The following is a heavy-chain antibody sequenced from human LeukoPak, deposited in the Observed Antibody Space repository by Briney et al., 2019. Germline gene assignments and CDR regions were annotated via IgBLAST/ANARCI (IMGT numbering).Heavy chain of an antibody. Sequence: ASVKVSCKVSGYTLTELSMHWVRQAPGKGREWMGGFDPEDGETIYAQKFQGRVTMTEDTSTDTAYMELSSLRSEDTAVYYCATGEVPAAIWRYYYGMDVWGQGTTVTVSS. CDR2: FDPEDGET. CDR1: GYTLTELS. D-gene: IGHD2-2*01. CDR3: ATGEVPAAIWRYYYGMDV. J-gene: IGHJ6*02. V-gene: IGHV1-24*01.